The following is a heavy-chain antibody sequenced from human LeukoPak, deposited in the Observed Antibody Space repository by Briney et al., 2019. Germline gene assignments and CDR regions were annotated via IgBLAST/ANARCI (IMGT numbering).Heavy chain of an antibody. CDR2: INHSGST. Sequence: SETLSLTWAVYGGSFSGYYWSWIRQPPGKGLEWIGEINHSGSTNYNPSLKSRVTISVDTSKNQFSLKLSSVTAADTAVYYCARAVSDYDFWSGFGYYYYYMDVWGKGTTVTVSS. CDR1: GGSFSGYY. V-gene: IGHV4-34*01. J-gene: IGHJ6*03. CDR3: ARAVSDYDFWSGFGYYYYYMDV. D-gene: IGHD3-3*01.